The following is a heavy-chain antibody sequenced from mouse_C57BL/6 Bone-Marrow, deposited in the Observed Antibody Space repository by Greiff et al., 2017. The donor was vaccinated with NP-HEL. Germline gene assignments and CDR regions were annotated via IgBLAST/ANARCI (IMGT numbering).Heavy chain of an antibody. V-gene: IGHV7-3*01. J-gene: IGHJ4*01. CDR1: GFTFTDYY. D-gene: IGHD2-3*01. CDR2: IRNKANGYTT. Sequence: EVQLVESGGGLVQPGGSLSLSCAASGFTFTDYYMSWVRQPPGKALEWLGFIRNKANGYTTEYSASVKGRFTISRANSQSILYMHMKALRAEDSATYVFARAHDGYYDDDAMDDWGQGTSVTVSS. CDR3: ARAHDGYYDDDAMDD.